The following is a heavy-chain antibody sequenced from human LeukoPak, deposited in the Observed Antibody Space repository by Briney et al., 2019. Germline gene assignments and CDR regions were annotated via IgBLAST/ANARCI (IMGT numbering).Heavy chain of an antibody. CDR2: IDGDDGKT. CDR1: GYSFTHYC. D-gene: IGHD6-19*01. J-gene: IGHJ4*02. Sequence: ASVKVSCKASGYSFTHYCLHWVRQAPGQRLEWMGCIDGDDGKTQYSQKFHGRVTITRDTSANTAYIEVSSLRSEDTAVYFCVRGRPNPSGWLLDNWGQGTLVSVSS. V-gene: IGHV1-3*01. CDR3: VRGRPNPSGWLLDN.